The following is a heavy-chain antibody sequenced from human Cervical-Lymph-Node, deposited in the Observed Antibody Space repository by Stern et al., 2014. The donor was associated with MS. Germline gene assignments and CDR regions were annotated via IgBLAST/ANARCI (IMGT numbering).Heavy chain of an antibody. CDR3: SREPRLTDY. D-gene: IGHD2-21*01. CDR2: ISGGGTFV. CDR1: GFSFSDPY. V-gene: IGHV3-11*01. Sequence: VQLEESGGGLVTPGGSLRLSCVASGFSFSDPYMSWIRQAPGKGRECISDISGGGTFVNYADSVKGRFTISRDNAKDSLYLQMDSLRAEDTAVYYCSREPRLTDYWGQGTLVSVSS. J-gene: IGHJ4*02.